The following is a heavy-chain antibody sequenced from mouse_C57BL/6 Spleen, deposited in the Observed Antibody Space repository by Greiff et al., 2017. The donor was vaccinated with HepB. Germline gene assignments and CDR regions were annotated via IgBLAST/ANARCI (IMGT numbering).Heavy chain of an antibody. CDR1: GYSFTSYY. J-gene: IGHJ2*01. Sequence: QVQLQQSGPELVKPGASVKISCKASGYSFTSYYIHWVKQRPGQGLEWIGWIYPGSGNTKYNEKFKGKATLTADTSSSTAYMQLSSLTSEDSAVYYCARQGIYDGYLYYFDYWGQGTTLTVSS. CDR2: IYPGSGNT. D-gene: IGHD2-3*01. V-gene: IGHV1-66*01. CDR3: ARQGIYDGYLYYFDY.